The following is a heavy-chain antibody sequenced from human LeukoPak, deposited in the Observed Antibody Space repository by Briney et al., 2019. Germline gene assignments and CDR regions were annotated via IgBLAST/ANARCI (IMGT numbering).Heavy chain of an antibody. Sequence: ASVKVSCKASGYTFTNSYIHWVRQAPGQVLEWMGLINPDGGNTNYAQNFQGRVTLTRDTSASTVYMELSSLRSEDTAIYYCARIRDGYNDAYDLWGQGTVVTVPS. D-gene: IGHD5-24*01. J-gene: IGHJ3*01. CDR1: GYTFTNSY. V-gene: IGHV1-46*01. CDR3: ARIRDGYNDAYDL. CDR2: INPDGGNT.